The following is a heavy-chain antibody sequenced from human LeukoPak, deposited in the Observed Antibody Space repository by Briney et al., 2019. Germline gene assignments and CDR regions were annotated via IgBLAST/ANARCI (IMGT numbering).Heavy chain of an antibody. V-gene: IGHV4-59*01. CDR1: GGSISSYY. J-gene: IGHJ4*02. D-gene: IGHD5-24*01. CDR2: INYSGST. Sequence: SSETLSLTCTVSGGSISSYYWSWIRQPPGKGLEWIGSINYSGSTNYNPSLKSRLTISVDTSKNQLSLKLRSVTAADTAVYYCARVGGWLPHFDYWGQGILVTVSS. CDR3: ARVGGWLPHFDY.